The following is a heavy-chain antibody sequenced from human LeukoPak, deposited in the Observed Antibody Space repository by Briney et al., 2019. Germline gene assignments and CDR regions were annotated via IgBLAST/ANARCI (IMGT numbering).Heavy chain of an antibody. CDR3: AGDHQDYGANSALWY. CDR2: IQTSGST. J-gene: IGHJ4*02. CDR1: GVSISRYY. V-gene: IGHV4-4*07. Sequence: SETLSLTCTVSGVSISRYYWSWIRQPAGKGLQWIGRIQTSGSTNYNPSLDSRIIMSVDTSKNQFSLKLTSVTAADTAVYYCAGDHQDYGANSALWYWGQGTLVIVSS. D-gene: IGHD4-23*01.